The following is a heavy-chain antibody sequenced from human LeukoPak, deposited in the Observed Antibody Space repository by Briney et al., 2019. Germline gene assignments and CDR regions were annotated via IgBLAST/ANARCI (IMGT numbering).Heavy chain of an antibody. Sequence: GGSLRLSCAASGFTFDDYTMHWVRHAPGKGLEWVSLISWDGGSTYYADSVKGRFTISRDNAKNSLYLQMNSLRAEDTAVYYCAELGITMIGGVWGKGTTVTISS. D-gene: IGHD3-10*02. J-gene: IGHJ6*04. CDR2: ISWDGGST. V-gene: IGHV3-43*01. CDR1: GFTFDDYT. CDR3: AELGITMIGGV.